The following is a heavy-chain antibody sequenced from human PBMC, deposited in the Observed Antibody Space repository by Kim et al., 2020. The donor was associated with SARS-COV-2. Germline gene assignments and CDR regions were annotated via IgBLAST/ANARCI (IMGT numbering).Heavy chain of an antibody. V-gene: IGHV3-23*01. CDR3: LKGGWGWVWDY. D-gene: IGHD2-21*01. J-gene: IGHJ4*02. CDR2: IYGSDGTT. Sequence: GGSLRLSCTTSGVTFTGHAMSWVRQAPGKGLGWVSSIYGSDGTTYYVDSVKGRFSISRVDSKKTLYLQMSALRADDTAAYYCLKGGWGWVWDYWGQGTLV. CDR1: GVTFTGHA.